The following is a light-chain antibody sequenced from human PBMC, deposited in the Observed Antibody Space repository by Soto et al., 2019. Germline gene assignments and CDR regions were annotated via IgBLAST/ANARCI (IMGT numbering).Light chain of an antibody. CDR2: AAS. CDR3: QQYYNYPLT. CDR1: LSFSSY. J-gene: IGKJ4*01. Sequence: AIRMTQSPSSFYASTGDRVTITSRASLSFSSYLAWYQQKPGKAHKLLIYAASTFESGVPSSFSGGGSGTDFTLTISYLQSEDFATYYCQQYYNYPLTFGGGTKGEIK. V-gene: IGKV1-8*01.